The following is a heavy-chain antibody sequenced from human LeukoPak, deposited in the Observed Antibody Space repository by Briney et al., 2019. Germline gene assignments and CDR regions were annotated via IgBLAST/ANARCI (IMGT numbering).Heavy chain of an antibody. V-gene: IGHV4-39*01. CDR1: GGSISSSSYY. CDR3: VRRRAAGYDYWYFDL. Sequence: SETLSLTCTVSGGSISSSSYYWGWIRPPPGKGLEWIGSIYYSGNTYYNPSLKSRVTTSVDTSKNQFSLKLSSVTAADTAVYYCVRRRAAGYDYWYFDLWGRGTLVTVSS. J-gene: IGHJ2*01. D-gene: IGHD3-9*01. CDR2: IYYSGNT.